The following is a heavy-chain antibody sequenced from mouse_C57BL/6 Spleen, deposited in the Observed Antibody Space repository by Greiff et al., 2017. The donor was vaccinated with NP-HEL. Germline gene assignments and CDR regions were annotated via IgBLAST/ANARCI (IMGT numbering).Heavy chain of an antibody. CDR1: GYAFTNYL. V-gene: IGHV1-54*01. CDR3: ARGIYDDFDRGLDY. J-gene: IGHJ2*01. D-gene: IGHD2-4*01. Sequence: VQLQQSGAELVRPGTSVKVSCKASGYAFTNYLIEWVKQRPGQGLEWIGVINPGSGGTNYNEKFKGKATLTADQSSSTAYMQRSSLTSEDSAVYCWARGIYDDFDRGLDYWGQGTTLTVSS. CDR2: INPGSGGT.